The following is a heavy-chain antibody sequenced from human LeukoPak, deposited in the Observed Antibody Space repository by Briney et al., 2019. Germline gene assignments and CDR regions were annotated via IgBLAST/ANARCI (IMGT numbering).Heavy chain of an antibody. CDR2: ISSSSSYI. CDR3: ARGSYCSGGSCYLTYYFDY. Sequence: GGSLRLSCAASGFTLSTYTMNWVRQAPGKGLEWVSSISSSSSYIYYADSVKGRFTISRDDAKNSLSLQMNSLRAEDTAVYYCARGSYCSGGSCYLTYYFDYWGQGTLVTVSS. J-gene: IGHJ4*02. CDR1: GFTLSTYT. V-gene: IGHV3-21*01. D-gene: IGHD2-15*01.